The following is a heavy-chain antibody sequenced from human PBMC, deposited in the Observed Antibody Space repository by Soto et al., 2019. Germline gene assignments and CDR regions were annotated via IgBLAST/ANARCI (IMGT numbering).Heavy chain of an antibody. CDR1: GGSIYTYY. D-gene: IGHD3-10*01. CDR3: ARRRSVGEFDY. J-gene: IGHJ4*02. Sequence: SETLSLTCNVSGGSIYTYYWNWIRQSPGKGLEWIGHISDGGSTNYNPSLKSRVSISIDTSKNLFSLKVTSVTAADTAVYYCARRRSVGEFDYWGQGTLVTVSS. CDR2: ISDGGST. V-gene: IGHV4-59*08.